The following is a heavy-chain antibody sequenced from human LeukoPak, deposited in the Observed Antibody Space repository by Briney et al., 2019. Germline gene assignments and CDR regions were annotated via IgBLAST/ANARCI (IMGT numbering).Heavy chain of an antibody. D-gene: IGHD6-13*01. Sequence: PGGSLRLSCAASGFTFSSYSMNWVRQAPGKGLEWVSSISSSSTYMYYADSVKGRFTISRDNAKNSLYLQMNSRRAEDTAMYYCARGGGAADYWGQGTLVTVSS. CDR2: ISSSSTYM. CDR1: GFTFSSYS. CDR3: ARGGGAADY. J-gene: IGHJ4*02. V-gene: IGHV3-21*01.